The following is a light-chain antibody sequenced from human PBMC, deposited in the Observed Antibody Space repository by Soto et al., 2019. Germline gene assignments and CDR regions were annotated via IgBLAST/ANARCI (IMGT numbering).Light chain of an antibody. V-gene: IGKV3-15*01. Sequence: DIVMTQSPATLSLSPGERATLSCRASQTIDNTLAWYQRKPGQAPRLLIYEASTRATGVPARFSGSGSGTEFTLTISSLQPDDFATYYCQHYNSYSEAFGQGTKVDNK. CDR3: QHYNSYSEA. CDR1: QTIDNT. J-gene: IGKJ1*01. CDR2: EAS.